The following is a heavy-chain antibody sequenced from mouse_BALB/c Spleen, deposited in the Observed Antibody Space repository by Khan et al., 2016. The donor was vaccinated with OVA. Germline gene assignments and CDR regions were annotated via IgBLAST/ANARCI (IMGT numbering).Heavy chain of an antibody. CDR1: GFTFTNNG. J-gene: IGHJ4*01. V-gene: IGHV9-3-1*01. CDR2: INNYTGEP. Sequence: QIQSVQPGPELKKPGETVKISCKASGFTFTNNGMNWVKQNPGKGLKWMGWINNYTGEPTYVNDFKGRFAFSLETSATTAYLQINNLKRECTSTYFKERVGYAETMDYWGQGTTVTVSS. CDR3: ERVGYAETMDY.